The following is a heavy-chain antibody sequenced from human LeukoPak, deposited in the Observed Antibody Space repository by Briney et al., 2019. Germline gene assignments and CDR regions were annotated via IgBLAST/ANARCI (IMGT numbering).Heavy chain of an antibody. D-gene: IGHD6-13*01. Sequence: PGRSLRLSCAASGFTFSSYAMHWVRQAPGKGLEWVAVISYDGSNKYYADSVKGRFTISRDNSKNTLYLQMNSLRAEDTAVYYCARDSSSGLRDHYYGMDVWGQGTTVTVSS. J-gene: IGHJ6*02. V-gene: IGHV3-30-3*01. CDR1: GFTFSSYA. CDR3: ARDSSSGLRDHYYGMDV. CDR2: ISYDGSNK.